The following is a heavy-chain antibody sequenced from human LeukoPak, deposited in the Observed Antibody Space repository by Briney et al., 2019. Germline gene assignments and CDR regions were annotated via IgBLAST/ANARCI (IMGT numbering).Heavy chain of an antibody. Sequence: PGGSLRLSCAASGFTFSSYSMNWVRQAPGKGLEWVSSISSSSYIYYADSVKGRFTISRDNAKNSLYLQMNSLRAEDTAVYYCARDLDATNYCSGGSCYDYYGMDVWGQGTTVTVSS. J-gene: IGHJ6*02. V-gene: IGHV3-21*01. CDR1: GFTFSSYS. CDR3: ARDLDATNYCSGGSCYDYYGMDV. D-gene: IGHD2-15*01. CDR2: ISSSSYI.